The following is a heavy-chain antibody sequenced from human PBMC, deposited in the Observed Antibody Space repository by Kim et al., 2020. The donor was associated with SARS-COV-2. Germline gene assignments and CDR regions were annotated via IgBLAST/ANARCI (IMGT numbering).Heavy chain of an antibody. CDR3: GKYISLVLGYYYYGMYV. CDR2: ISGDGGST. J-gene: IGHJ6*02. CDR1: GFTFDDYA. Sequence: GGSLRLSCAASGFTFDDYAMHWVRQAPGKGLEWVSFISGDGGSTYYADSVKGRFTFSRDNSKNSLYLQMNSLRTEDTALYYYGKYISLVLGYYYYGMYVWDQETTHAV. V-gene: IGHV3-43*02. D-gene: IGHD6-13*01.